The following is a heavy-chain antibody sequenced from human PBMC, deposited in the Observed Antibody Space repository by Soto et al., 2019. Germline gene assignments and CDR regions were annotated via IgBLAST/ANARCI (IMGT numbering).Heavy chain of an antibody. CDR1: GFAFSSHS. D-gene: IGHD2-21*01. CDR3: ATFPKSRIWYVDS. Sequence: EVQLVESGGGLVQPGGSLRLSCAVSGFAFSSHSMNWVRQAPGRGLEWVSYVSSSSTTIYYADSVKGRFTISRDNANNSLYLQMHSLRDEDTAVYYCATFPKSRIWYVDSWGQGTQVTGSS. CDR2: VSSSSTTI. J-gene: IGHJ4*02. V-gene: IGHV3-48*02.